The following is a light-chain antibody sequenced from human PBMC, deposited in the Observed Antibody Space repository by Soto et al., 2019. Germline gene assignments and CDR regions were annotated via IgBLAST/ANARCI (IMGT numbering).Light chain of an antibody. J-gene: IGLJ1*01. V-gene: IGLV2-14*01. CDR3: SSYTSSSTPLYV. Sequence: QSALTQPASVSGSPGQSITISCTGTSSDVGNYNYVSWYQETPGKAPRLMIYEVSNRPSGVSNRFSGSKSGNTASLTISGLQAEDEADYYCSSYTSSSTPLYVFGTGTKLTVL. CDR2: EVS. CDR1: SSDVGNYNY.